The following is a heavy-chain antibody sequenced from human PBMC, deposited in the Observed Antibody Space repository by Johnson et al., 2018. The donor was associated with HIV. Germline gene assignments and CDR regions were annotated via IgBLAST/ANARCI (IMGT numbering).Heavy chain of an antibody. J-gene: IGHJ3*01. CDR2: LSSSGSTI. V-gene: IGHV3-11*04. CDR3: ARGPLHYFASGLWAFDV. D-gene: IGHD3-10*01. Sequence: QVQLVESGGGLVKPGGSLRLSCAASGFTFSDYYMSWIRQAPGKGLEWVSYLSSSGSTIYYADSVKGRFTLSRDNAKNSLYLHMNSLKIEDTALYYCARGPLHYFASGLWAFDVWGQGTTVTVSS. CDR1: GFTFSDYY.